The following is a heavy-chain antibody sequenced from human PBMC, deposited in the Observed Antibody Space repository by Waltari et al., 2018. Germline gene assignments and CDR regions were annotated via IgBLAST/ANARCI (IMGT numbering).Heavy chain of an antibody. CDR1: GFTFSNYW. V-gene: IGHV3-7*01. CDR2: IKQDGRES. J-gene: IGHJ5*02. Sequence: EVQLVESGGGLVQPGGSLRLSCAASGFTFSNYWMDWVRQAPGKGLEWVANIKQDGRESHYVDSVKGRFTISRDNAQNLLYLQINSLRDEDTAVYYCSVSLNHWGQGTLVTVSS. CDR3: SVSLNH.